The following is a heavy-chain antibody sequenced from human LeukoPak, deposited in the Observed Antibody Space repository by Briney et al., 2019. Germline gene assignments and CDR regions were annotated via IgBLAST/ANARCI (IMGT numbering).Heavy chain of an antibody. CDR3: AREAEAFDI. CDR2: ISNDGSNE. CDR1: GFTFSRYA. V-gene: IGHV3-30-3*01. Sequence: GGSLRLSCAASGFTFSRYAMHWVRQAPGKGLEWVAVISNDGSNEYYADSVKGRFTISRDNSKNTLYLQMNSLRPEDTAVYYCAREAEAFDIWGQGTMVTVSS. J-gene: IGHJ3*02.